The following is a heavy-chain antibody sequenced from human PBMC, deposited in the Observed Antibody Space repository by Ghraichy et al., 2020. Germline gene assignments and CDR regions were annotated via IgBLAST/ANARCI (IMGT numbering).Heavy chain of an antibody. Sequence: WRWQKKVSAISGSGGSTYYADHVKGRFTISRDNSKNTLYLHMNSLRAEDTAVYYCAKPRWYSGTNNYFDYCGQGPLVTVSS. D-gene: IGHD1-1*01. CDR3: AKPRWYSGTNNYFDY. J-gene: IGHJ4*02. V-gene: IGHV3-23*01. CDR2: ISGSGGST.